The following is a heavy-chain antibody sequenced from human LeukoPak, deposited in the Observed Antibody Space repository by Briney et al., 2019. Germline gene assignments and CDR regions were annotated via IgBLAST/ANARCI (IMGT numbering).Heavy chain of an antibody. CDR3: ARGAYYDILTGYPVFDY. CDR2: ISYDGSNK. V-gene: IGHV3-30-3*01. D-gene: IGHD3-9*01. Sequence: GGSLRLSCAASGFTFSSYAMHWVRQAPGKGLEWVAVISYDGSNKYYADSVKGRFTISRDNSKNTLYLQMNSLRAEDTAVYYCARGAYYDILTGYPVFDYGGQGTLVTVSS. CDR1: GFTFSSYA. J-gene: IGHJ4*02.